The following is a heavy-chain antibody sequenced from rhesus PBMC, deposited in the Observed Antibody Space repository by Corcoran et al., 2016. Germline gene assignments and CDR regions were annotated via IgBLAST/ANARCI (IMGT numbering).Heavy chain of an antibody. CDR3: ASYCTGSGCYEYGLDS. V-gene: IGHV4S6*01. CDR1: GASISRNY. J-gene: IGHJ6*01. Sequence: QVQLQESGPGLVKPSENLPLTCAVSGASISRNYWRGIRQPPGKGLEWIGYIYGGGGSTSYNPSLKSRVTISKDTSKNQFSLKLSSVTAADTAVYYCASYCTGSGCYEYGLDSWGQGVVVTVSS. D-gene: IGHD2-21*01. CDR2: IYGGGGST.